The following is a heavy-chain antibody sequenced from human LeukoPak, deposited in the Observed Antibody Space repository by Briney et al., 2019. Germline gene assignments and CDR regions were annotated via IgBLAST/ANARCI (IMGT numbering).Heavy chain of an antibody. D-gene: IGHD1-7*01. CDR1: GFSFSDSA. V-gene: IGHV3-73*01. CDR2: IRSEVNNYAT. CDR3: SRPVFSSVDSATTY. Sequence: PGGSLRLSCTTSGFSFSDSAMHWVRQASGKGLEWVGRIRSEVNNYATQYAASVKGRFTIPRDDSKKTAYLQMNSLKSEDTAVYYCSRPVFSSVDSATTYWGQGTLVTVSS. J-gene: IGHJ4*02.